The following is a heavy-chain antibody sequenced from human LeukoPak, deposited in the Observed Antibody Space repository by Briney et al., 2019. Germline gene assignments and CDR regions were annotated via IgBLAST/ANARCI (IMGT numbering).Heavy chain of an antibody. CDR2: ISGSGGST. Sequence: QSGGSLRLSCAASGFTFSSYAMSWVRQAPGKGLEWVSAISGSGGSTYYADSVKGRFTISRDNSKNTLYLQMNSLRAEDTAVYYWAKVSRQQLVFDYWGQGTLVTVSS. D-gene: IGHD6-13*01. CDR3: AKVSRQQLVFDY. CDR1: GFTFSSYA. J-gene: IGHJ4*02. V-gene: IGHV3-23*01.